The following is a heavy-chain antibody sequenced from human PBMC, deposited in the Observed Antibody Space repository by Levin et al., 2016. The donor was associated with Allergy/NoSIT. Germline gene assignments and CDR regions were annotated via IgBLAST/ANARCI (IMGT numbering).Heavy chain of an antibody. CDR3: AMSPRESIAAARYYYYYMDV. V-gene: IGHV3-23*01. J-gene: IGHJ6*03. Sequence: WIRQPPGKGLEWVSAISGSGGSTYYADSVKGRFTISRDNSKNTLYLQMNSLRAEDTAVYYCAMSPRESIAAARYYYYYMDVWGKGTTVTVSS. CDR2: ISGSGGST. D-gene: IGHD6-13*01.